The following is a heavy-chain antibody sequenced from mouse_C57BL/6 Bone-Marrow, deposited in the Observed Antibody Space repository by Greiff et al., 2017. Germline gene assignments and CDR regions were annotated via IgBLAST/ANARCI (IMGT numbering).Heavy chain of an antibody. CDR2: IDPANGYT. V-gene: IGHV14-4*01. Sequence: EVQLQQPGAELVRPGASVKLSCTASGFNIKDDYMHWVKQRPEQGLEWIGWIDPANGYTDYASKFQGKATITADTSSNTAYLQLSSLTSEDTAVYYCTFYYDCPFAYWGQGTLVTVSA. J-gene: IGHJ3*01. CDR1: GFNIKDDY. CDR3: TFYYDCPFAY. D-gene: IGHD2-4*01.